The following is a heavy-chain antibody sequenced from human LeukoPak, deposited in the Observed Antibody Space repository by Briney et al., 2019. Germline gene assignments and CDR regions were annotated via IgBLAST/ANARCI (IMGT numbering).Heavy chain of an antibody. D-gene: IGHD5-24*01. Sequence: GGSLRLSCAASGFTFDDYAMHWVRQAPGKGLEWVSLISGDGGSTYYADSVKGRFTISRDNSKNSLYPQMNSLRTEDTALYYCAKDMVQMATLPDYYYYYGMDVWGQGTTVTVSS. V-gene: IGHV3-43*02. CDR3: AKDMVQMATLPDYYYYYGMDV. J-gene: IGHJ6*02. CDR1: GFTFDDYA. CDR2: ISGDGGST.